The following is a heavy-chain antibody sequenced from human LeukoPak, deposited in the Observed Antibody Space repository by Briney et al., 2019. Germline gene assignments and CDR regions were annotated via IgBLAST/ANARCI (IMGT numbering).Heavy chain of an antibody. Sequence: GGSLRLSCAGSGFTFDDYAMHWVRQVPGKGPEWVSGISWNRGSIGYADSVKGRFTISRDNAKNSLYLQMNSLRAEDTALYYCAKDRGSSWYGRIDYWGQGTLVAVSS. V-gene: IGHV3-9*01. D-gene: IGHD6-13*01. CDR2: ISWNRGSI. CDR1: GFTFDDYA. J-gene: IGHJ4*02. CDR3: AKDRGSSWYGRIDY.